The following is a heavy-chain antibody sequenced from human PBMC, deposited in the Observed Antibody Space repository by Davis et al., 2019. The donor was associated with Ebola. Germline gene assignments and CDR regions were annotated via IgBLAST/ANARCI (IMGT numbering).Heavy chain of an antibody. CDR1: GYTFTGHF. CDR3: ARSQTQWSFDAFDL. D-gene: IGHD2-15*01. V-gene: IGHV1-18*04. Sequence: ASVKVSCKASGYTFTGHFINWVRQAPGQGLEWMGWISAYNDNTNYAQKLQGRVTMTTDTSTSTAYMELRSLRSDDTAVYYCARSQTQWSFDAFDLWGQGTMVTVSP. CDR2: ISAYNDNT. J-gene: IGHJ3*01.